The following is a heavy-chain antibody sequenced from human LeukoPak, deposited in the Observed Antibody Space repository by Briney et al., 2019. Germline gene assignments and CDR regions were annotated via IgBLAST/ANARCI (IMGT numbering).Heavy chain of an antibody. Sequence: PGGSLRLSCAASGFTFSNAWMSWVRQAPGKGLEWVGRIKSKTDGGTTDYAAPVKGRFTISRDDSKNTLYLQMNSLKTEDTAVYYCAKTNGDYSDSLDYWGQGTLVTVSS. J-gene: IGHJ4*02. CDR3: AKTNGDYSDSLDY. CDR1: GFTFSNAW. V-gene: IGHV3-15*01. D-gene: IGHD4-17*01. CDR2: IKSKTDGGTT.